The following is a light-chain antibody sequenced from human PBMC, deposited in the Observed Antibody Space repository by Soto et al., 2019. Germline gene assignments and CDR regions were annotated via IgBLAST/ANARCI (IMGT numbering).Light chain of an antibody. CDR3: ISFTTSVTYV. Sequence: QSALTQPASVSGSPGQSITVSCTGTSSDVGAYNYVSWYQQHPGKAPKLIISGVSNQPSGVSNRFSASKSGNTASLTISGLQAEDEADYYCISFTTSVTYVFGTGTKVTVL. CDR1: SSDVGAYNY. J-gene: IGLJ1*01. V-gene: IGLV2-14*03. CDR2: GVS.